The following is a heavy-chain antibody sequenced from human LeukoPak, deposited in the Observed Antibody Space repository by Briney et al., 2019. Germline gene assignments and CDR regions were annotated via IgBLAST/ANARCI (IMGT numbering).Heavy chain of an antibody. CDR2: IRNDGTNK. Sequence: PGGSLRLSCAASGFTFSSSGMHWVRQAPGKGLEWVAFIRNDGTNKYYADSVKGRFTISRDNSKNTLYLQMNSLRVEDTTVYYCAKDRTGTYFDYCGQGILVSVSS. J-gene: IGHJ4*02. V-gene: IGHV3-30*02. D-gene: IGHD1-7*01. CDR1: GFTFSSSG. CDR3: AKDRTGTYFDY.